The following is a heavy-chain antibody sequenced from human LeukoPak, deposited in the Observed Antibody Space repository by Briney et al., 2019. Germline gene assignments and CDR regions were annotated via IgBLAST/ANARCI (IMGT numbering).Heavy chain of an antibody. CDR1: GYTFTSYA. D-gene: IGHD1-26*01. CDR3: ASRVGPYYFDY. CDR2: IIPIFGTA. V-gene: IGHV1-69*13. Sequence: GASVKVSCKASGYTFTSYAMHWVRQAPGQGLEWMGGIIPIFGTANYAQKFQGRVTITADESTSTAYMELSSLRSEDTAVYYCASRVGPYYFDYWGQGTLVTASS. J-gene: IGHJ4*02.